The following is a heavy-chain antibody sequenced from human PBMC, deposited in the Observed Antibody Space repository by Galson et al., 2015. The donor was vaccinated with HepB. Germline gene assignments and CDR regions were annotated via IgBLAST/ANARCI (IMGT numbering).Heavy chain of an antibody. D-gene: IGHD5-12*01. CDR2: ISSSSSYM. J-gene: IGHJ3*02. CDR3: ASLGDYDSAFDI. Sequence: SLRLSCAASGFTFSSYSMNWVRQAPGKGLEWVSSISSSSSYMYYADSVKGRFTISRDNAKNSLYLQMNSLRAEDTAVYYCASLGDYDSAFDIWGQGTMVTVSS. V-gene: IGHV3-21*01. CDR1: GFTFSSYS.